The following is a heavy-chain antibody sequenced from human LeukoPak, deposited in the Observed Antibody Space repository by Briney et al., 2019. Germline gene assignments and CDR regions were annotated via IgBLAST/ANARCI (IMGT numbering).Heavy chain of an antibody. Sequence: SETLSLTCTVSGGSISSSDYYWGWIRQPQGKGLEWIGSIYYSGTTYYNPSLKSRVTISVDTSRSQFSLKLNSVTAADTAVYYCARQDVKYYFDSGRYYVRGDGMDVWGQGTTVTVSS. CDR1: GGSISSSDYY. CDR2: IYYSGTT. CDR3: ARQDVKYYFDSGRYYVRGDGMDV. V-gene: IGHV4-39*01. D-gene: IGHD3-10*01. J-gene: IGHJ6*02.